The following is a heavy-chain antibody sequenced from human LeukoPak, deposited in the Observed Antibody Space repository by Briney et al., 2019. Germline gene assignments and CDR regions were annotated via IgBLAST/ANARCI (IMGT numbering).Heavy chain of an antibody. Sequence: GGSLRLSCAASGFTISTYGMNWVRQAPGEGLEWVSHISGCDSLKYYADSVKGRFTISRDNAKNSLYLQMNTLRAEDTAVYYCAREEYYGSGSYMRYFYYYDMDVWGKGTTVTVSS. D-gene: IGHD3-10*01. CDR3: AREEYYGSGSYMRYFYYYDMDV. J-gene: IGHJ6*04. CDR1: GFTISTYG. CDR2: ISGCDSLK. V-gene: IGHV3-48*03.